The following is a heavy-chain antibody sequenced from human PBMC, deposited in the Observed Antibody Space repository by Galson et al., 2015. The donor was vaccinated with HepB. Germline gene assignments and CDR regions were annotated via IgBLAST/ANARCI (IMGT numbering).Heavy chain of an antibody. V-gene: IGHV4-4*07. J-gene: IGHJ5*02. CDR1: GGSITSAY. CDR2: IYTSGST. Sequence: SETLSLTCTVSGGSITSAYWNWIRQPAGKGLEWIGRIYTSGSTNYNPSLQSRVTMSADTSKNQFSLKLSSVTAADTAVYYCARDRGNSLFDPWGQGTLVTVSS. CDR3: ARDRGNSLFDP. D-gene: IGHD5-18*01.